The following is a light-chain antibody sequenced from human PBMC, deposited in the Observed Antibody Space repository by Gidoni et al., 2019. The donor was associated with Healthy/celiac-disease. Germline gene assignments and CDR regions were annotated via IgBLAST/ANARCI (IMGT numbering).Light chain of an antibody. CDR3: QQYCSSLLT. J-gene: IGKJ4*01. Sequence: EIVLTQSPGTLSLSPGERATLSCRARQSVSSSYLALYQQKPGQAPRLLIYGASSRATGIPDRFSGSGSGTDFTLTISLLEPEDFAVYYCQQYCSSLLTFGGGTKVEIK. V-gene: IGKV3-20*01. CDR1: QSVSSSY. CDR2: GAS.